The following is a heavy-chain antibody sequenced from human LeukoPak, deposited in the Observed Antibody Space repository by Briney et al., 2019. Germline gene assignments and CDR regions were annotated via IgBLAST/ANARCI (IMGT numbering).Heavy chain of an antibody. CDR1: GFTFSNYE. D-gene: IGHD6-13*01. Sequence: NAGGSLRLSCAASGFTFSNYEMNWVRQAPGKGLEWVSSISSSSYIYYADSVKGRFTISRDNAKNSLYLQMNSLRAEDTAVYYCARDGSSSWWYFDYWGQGTLVTVSS. CDR3: ARDGSSSWWYFDY. CDR2: ISSSSYI. V-gene: IGHV3-69-1*01. J-gene: IGHJ4*02.